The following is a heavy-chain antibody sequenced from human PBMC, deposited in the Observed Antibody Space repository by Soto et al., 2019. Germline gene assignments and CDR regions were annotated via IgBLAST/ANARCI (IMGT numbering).Heavy chain of an antibody. CDR1: GGSFSGYY. CDR3: ARELVIITHRFIGWFDP. V-gene: IGHV4-34*01. Sequence: SETLSLTCAVYGGSFSGYYWSWIRQPPGKGLEWIGEINHSGSTNYNPSLKSRVTISVDTSKNQFSLKLSSVTAADTAVYYCARELVIITHRFIGWFDPWGQGTLVTVSS. CDR2: INHSGST. J-gene: IGHJ5*02. D-gene: IGHD3-9*01.